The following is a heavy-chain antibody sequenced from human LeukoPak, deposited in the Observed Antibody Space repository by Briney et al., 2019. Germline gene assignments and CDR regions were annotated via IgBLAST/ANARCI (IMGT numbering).Heavy chain of an antibody. J-gene: IGHJ4*02. V-gene: IGHV1-69*13. CDR2: IIPIFGTA. D-gene: IGHD1-26*01. CDR1: GYTFISYG. CDR3: ARDPGIVGATRDTDY. Sequence: SVKVSCKTSGYTFISYGISWVRQAPGQGLEWMGGIIPIFGTANYAQKFQGRVTITADESTSTAYMELSSLRSEDTAVYYCARDPGIVGATRDTDYWGQGTLVTVSS.